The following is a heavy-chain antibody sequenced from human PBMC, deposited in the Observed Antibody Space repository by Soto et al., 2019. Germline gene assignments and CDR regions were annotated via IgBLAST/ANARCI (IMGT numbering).Heavy chain of an antibody. CDR1: GGSISSYY. D-gene: IGHD6-13*01. J-gene: IGHJ6*02. CDR2: IYYSGST. CDR3: ARDISSSWYSALGYYYGMDV. V-gene: IGHV4-59*01. Sequence: SETLSLTCTVPGGSISSYYWSWIRQPPGKGLEWIGYIYYSGSTNYNPSLKSRVTISVDTSKNQFSLKLSSVTAADTAVYYCARDISSSWYSALGYYYGMDVWGQGTTVTVSS.